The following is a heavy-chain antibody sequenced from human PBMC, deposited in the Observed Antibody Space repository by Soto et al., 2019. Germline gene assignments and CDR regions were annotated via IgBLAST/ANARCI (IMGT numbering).Heavy chain of an antibody. CDR2: INHSGST. J-gene: IGHJ6*02. V-gene: IGHV4-34*01. CDR3: ARGKQLVLPYYYYYYGMDV. Sequence: QVQLQQWGAGLLKPSETLSLTCAVYGGSFSGYYWSWIRQPPGKGLEWIGEINHSGSTNYNPSLKSRVTISVDPSKNQFSLKLSSVTAADTAVYYCARGKQLVLPYYYYYYGMDVWGQGTTVTVSS. CDR1: GGSFSGYY. D-gene: IGHD6-6*01.